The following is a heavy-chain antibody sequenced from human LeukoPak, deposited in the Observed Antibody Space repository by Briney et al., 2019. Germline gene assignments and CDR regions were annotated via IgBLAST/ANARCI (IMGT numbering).Heavy chain of an antibody. Sequence: ASVKVSCKASGYTLTNYDINWVRQATGQGLEWMGWMKPKSGETGYAEKFQGRATMTWDTSINTAYMELSSLTSEDTAVYYCARDYGGNSGWFDPWGQGTLVTVSS. V-gene: IGHV1-8*01. D-gene: IGHD4-23*01. J-gene: IGHJ5*02. CDR3: ARDYGGNSGWFDP. CDR2: MKPKSGET. CDR1: GYTLTNYD.